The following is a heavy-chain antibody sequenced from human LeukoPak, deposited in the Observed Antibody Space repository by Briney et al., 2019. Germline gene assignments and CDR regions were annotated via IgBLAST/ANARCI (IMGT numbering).Heavy chain of an antibody. V-gene: IGHV4-4*07. CDR2: IYTSGST. J-gene: IGHJ4*02. Sequence: SETLSLTCTVSGGSISSYYWSWIRQPAGKGLEWIGRIYTSGSTNYNPSLKSRVTMSVDTSKNQFSLNLNSVTAADTAVYYCARDRTKIGGIDYWGQGTLVTVSS. CDR3: ARDRTKIGGIDY. CDR1: GGSISSYY. D-gene: IGHD3-16*01.